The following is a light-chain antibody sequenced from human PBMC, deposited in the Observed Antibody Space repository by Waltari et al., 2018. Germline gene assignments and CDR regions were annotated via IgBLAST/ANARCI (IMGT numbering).Light chain of an antibody. J-gene: IGKJ4*01. CDR1: QSIGNL. CDR3: QQSYSNFRT. Sequence: DIQMTQFPTSLSASVGDRVTITCRASQSIGNLLNWYQQKAGKAPKLLIYAASNLESGVPSRFSGSGSGTDFTLTISSLQPEDFATYYCQQSYSNFRTFGGGTKVEI. V-gene: IGKV1-39*01. CDR2: AAS.